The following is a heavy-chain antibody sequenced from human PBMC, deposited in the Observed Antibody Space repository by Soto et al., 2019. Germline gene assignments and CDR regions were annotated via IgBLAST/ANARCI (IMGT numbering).Heavy chain of an antibody. D-gene: IGHD6-19*01. CDR3: AREGTPEPQYSSGWAFDY. CDR2: IIPIFGTA. J-gene: IGHJ4*02. V-gene: IGHV1-69*13. CDR1: GGTFSSYA. Sequence: ASVKVSCKASGGTFSSYAISWVRQAPGQGLEWMGGIIPIFGTANYAQKFQGRVTITADESTSTAYMELSSLRSEDTAVYYCAREGTPEPQYSSGWAFDYWGQGTLVTVSS.